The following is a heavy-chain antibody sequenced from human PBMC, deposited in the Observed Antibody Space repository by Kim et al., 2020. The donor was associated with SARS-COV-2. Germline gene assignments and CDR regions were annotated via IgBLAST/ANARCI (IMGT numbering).Heavy chain of an antibody. D-gene: IGHD3-10*01. CDR1: GFTFSSYG. CDR2: ISYDGSNK. V-gene: IGHV3-30*18. J-gene: IGHJ4*02. Sequence: GGSLRLSCAASGFTFSSYGMHWVRQAPGKGLEWVAVISYDGSNKYYADSVKGRFTISRDNSKNTLSLQMNSLRAEDTAVYYCAKDRLGFGELYTFHYWGQGTLVTVSS. CDR3: AKDRLGFGELYTFHY.